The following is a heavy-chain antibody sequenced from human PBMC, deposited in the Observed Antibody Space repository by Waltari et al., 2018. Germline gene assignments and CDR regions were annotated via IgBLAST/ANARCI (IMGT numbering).Heavy chain of an antibody. V-gene: IGHV4-31*01. CDR3: ARSISSYDFWSGYSAGGFDY. D-gene: IGHD3-3*01. CDR2: IYYSGSP. J-gene: IGHJ4*02. CDR1: GGPISSGGYY. Sequence: QVQLQESGPGLVKPSQTLSLTCTVSGGPISSGGYYWSWIRQHPGKGREWIGYIYYSGSPYYNPALKSLVTISVDTSKNQFSLKLSSVTAADTAVYYCARSISSYDFWSGYSAGGFDYWGQGTLVTVSS.